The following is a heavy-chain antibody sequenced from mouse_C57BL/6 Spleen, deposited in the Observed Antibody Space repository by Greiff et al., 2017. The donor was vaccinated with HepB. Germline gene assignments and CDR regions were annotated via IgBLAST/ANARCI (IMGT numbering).Heavy chain of an antibody. V-gene: IGHV3-6*01. CDR2: ISYDGSN. CDR1: GYSITSGYY. CDR3: ARKGLLDYYAMDY. J-gene: IGHJ4*01. D-gene: IGHD2-10*01. Sequence: DVQLQESGPGLVKPSQSLSLTCSVTGYSITSGYYWNWIRQFPGNKLEWMGYISYDGSNNYNPSLKNRISITRDTSKNQFFLKLNSVTTEDTATYYCARKGLLDYYAMDYWGQGTSVTVSS.